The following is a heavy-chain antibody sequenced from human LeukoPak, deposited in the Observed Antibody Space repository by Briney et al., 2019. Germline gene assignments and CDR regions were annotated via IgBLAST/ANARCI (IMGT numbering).Heavy chain of an antibody. CDR2: IKQEGSEI. CDR3: ARVAVAATGAFDI. V-gene: IGHV3-7*04. CDR1: GFTFSTYW. D-gene: IGHD6-19*01. J-gene: IGHJ3*02. Sequence: PGGSLRLSCEVSGFTFSTYWMSWVRQAPGKGLEWVSSIKQEGSEIQDVDSGKGRFTISRDNDKNSLYLQMNSLRVEDTAVYYCARVAVAATGAFDIWGQGTMVTVS.